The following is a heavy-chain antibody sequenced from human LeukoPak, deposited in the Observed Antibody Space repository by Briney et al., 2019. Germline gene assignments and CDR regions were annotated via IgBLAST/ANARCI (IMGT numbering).Heavy chain of an antibody. J-gene: IGHJ6*03. CDR2: ISGSGGST. CDR3: AREWGYYDILGGNYYYYMDV. CDR1: GFTFSSYA. D-gene: IGHD3-9*01. V-gene: IGHV3-23*01. Sequence: GGSLRVSCAASGFTFSSYAMSWVRQAPGKGLQWVSAISGSGGSTYYADSVKGRFTISRDNSKNTLYLQMNSLRAEDTAVYYCAREWGYYDILGGNYYYYMDVWGKGTTVTISS.